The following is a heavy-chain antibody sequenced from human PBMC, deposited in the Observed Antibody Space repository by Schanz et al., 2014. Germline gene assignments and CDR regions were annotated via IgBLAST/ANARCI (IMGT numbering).Heavy chain of an antibody. CDR3: ARDQYYFGSGNPFDI. CDR1: GLIFSTYT. D-gene: IGHD3-10*01. Sequence: VLLLESGGRVERPGGSLRLSCTTSGLIFSTYTLNWVRQAPGKGLEWVAIIWYDGSNKYYADSVKGRFTISRDNSKNTLFLQMSSLRAEDTAVYYCARDQYYFGSGNPFDIWGQGTMVTVSS. CDR2: IWYDGSNK. J-gene: IGHJ3*02. V-gene: IGHV3-33*08.